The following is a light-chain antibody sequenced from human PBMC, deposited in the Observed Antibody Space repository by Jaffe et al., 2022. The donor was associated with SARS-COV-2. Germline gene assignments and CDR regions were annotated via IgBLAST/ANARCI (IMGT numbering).Light chain of an antibody. V-gene: IGKV3-15*01. J-gene: IGKJ4*01. Sequence: EIVMTQSPATLSVSPGERATLSCRASQSISSNLAWYQQKPGQVPRLLIHGASTRATGIPARFSGSGSGTEFTLTISSLQSEDFAVYYCQQCDAWPLTFGGGTKVEIK. CDR2: GAS. CDR1: QSISSN. CDR3: QQCDAWPLT.